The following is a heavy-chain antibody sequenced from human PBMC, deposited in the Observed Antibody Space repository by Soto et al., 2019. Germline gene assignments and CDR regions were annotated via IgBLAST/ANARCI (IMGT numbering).Heavy chain of an antibody. CDR2: INPSGGST. V-gene: IGHV1-46*01. Sequence: GASVKVSCKASGYTFTSYYMHWVRQAPGQGLEWMGIINPSGGSTSYAQKFQGRVTMTRDTSTSTVYMELSSLRSEDTAVYYCARVVTMGRGVSHYYYGMDVWGQGTTVTVSS. D-gene: IGHD3-10*01. J-gene: IGHJ6*02. CDR1: GYTFTSYY. CDR3: ARVVTMGRGVSHYYYGMDV.